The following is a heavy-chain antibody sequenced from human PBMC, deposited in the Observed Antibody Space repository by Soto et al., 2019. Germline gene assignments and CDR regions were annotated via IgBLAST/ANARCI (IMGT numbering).Heavy chain of an antibody. J-gene: IGHJ6*02. V-gene: IGHV5-10-1*01. CDR1: GYSFTSYW. CDR2: IDPSDSYT. CDR3: ASSPRGYCSSTSCRELGNYYGMDV. Sequence: PGEALKISCKGSGYSFTSYWTSWVRQMPGKSLEWMGRIDPSDSYTNYSPSFQGNVTISADKSISTAYLQWSSLKASDTAMYYCASSPRGYCSSTSCRELGNYYGMDVWGQGTTVTVSS. D-gene: IGHD2-2*01.